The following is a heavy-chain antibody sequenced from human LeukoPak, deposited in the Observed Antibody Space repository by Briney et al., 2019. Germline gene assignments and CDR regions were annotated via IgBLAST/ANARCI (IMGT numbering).Heavy chain of an antibody. CDR2: ISSSGSTI. CDR1: GFTFSSYA. J-gene: IGHJ5*02. V-gene: IGHV3-48*03. Sequence: GGSLRLSCAASGFTFSSYAMNWVRQAPGKGLEWVSYISSSGSTIYYADSVKGRFTISRDNAKNSLYLQMNSLRAEDTAVYYCARDGLRGYGDLGFDPWGQGTLVTVSS. D-gene: IGHD4-17*01. CDR3: ARDGLRGYGDLGFDP.